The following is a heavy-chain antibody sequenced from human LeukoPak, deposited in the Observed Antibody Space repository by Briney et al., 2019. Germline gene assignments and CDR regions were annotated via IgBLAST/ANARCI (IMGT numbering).Heavy chain of an antibody. Sequence: GASVKVSCKASGGTFSSYAISWVRQAPGQGLEWMGGIIPIFGTANYAQKFQGRVTITADESTSTAYMELSSLRSEDTAVYYCAYSSSWYTVPQYYWFDPWGQGTLVTVSS. CDR2: IIPIFGTA. J-gene: IGHJ5*02. V-gene: IGHV1-69*13. CDR3: AYSSSWYTVPQYYWFDP. D-gene: IGHD6-13*01. CDR1: GGTFSSYA.